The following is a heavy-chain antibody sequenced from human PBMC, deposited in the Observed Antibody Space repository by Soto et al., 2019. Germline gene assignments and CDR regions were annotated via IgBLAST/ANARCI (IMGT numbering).Heavy chain of an antibody. CDR2: IYYSGST. Sequence: QVQLQESGPGLVKPSETLSLTCTVSGGSISSGGYYWSWIREHPGKGLEWIGYIYYSGSTYYNPSLQSRVTLSVDTSKNQFSLMLSSVTAADTAVYYCARNSGSYSRFLNDWGQGTLVTVSS. CDR3: ARNSGSYSRFLND. D-gene: IGHD1-26*01. V-gene: IGHV4-31*02. J-gene: IGHJ4*02. CDR1: GGSISSGGYY.